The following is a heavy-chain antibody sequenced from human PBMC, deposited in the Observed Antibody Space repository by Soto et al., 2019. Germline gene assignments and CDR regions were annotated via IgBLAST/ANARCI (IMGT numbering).Heavy chain of an antibody. Sequence: ASVKVSCKASGGTFSSYAITWVRQAPGQGLELMGGIIPIFGTANYAQKFQGRVTITADESTSTAYMELSSLRSEDTAVYYCARDRCGGDCYRYYYYYYGMDVWGQGTTVTVSS. CDR2: IIPIFGTA. CDR1: GGTFSSYA. J-gene: IGHJ6*02. CDR3: ARDRCGGDCYRYYYYYYGMDV. D-gene: IGHD2-21*02. V-gene: IGHV1-69*13.